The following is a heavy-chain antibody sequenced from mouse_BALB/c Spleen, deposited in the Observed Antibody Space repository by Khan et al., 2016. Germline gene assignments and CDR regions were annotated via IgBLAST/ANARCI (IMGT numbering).Heavy chain of an antibody. D-gene: IGHD3-3*01. CDR1: GFSLSTSGMG. Sequence: QVTLKESGPGILQPSQNLSLTCSFSGFSLSTSGMGVGWIRQPSGKGLEWLAHIWWDDDKRYNPALKSRLTISKDTSSNQVFLKIASVDTADTDTYYCARIVGGRAMDYWGQGTSVTVSS. CDR3: ARIVGGRAMDY. J-gene: IGHJ4*01. V-gene: IGHV8-8*01. CDR2: IWWDDDK.